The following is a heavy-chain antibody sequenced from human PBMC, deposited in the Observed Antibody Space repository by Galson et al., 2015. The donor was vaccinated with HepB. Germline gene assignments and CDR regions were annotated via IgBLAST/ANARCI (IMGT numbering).Heavy chain of an antibody. CDR2: IIPIFGIA. J-gene: IGHJ4*02. V-gene: IGHV1-69*13. CDR1: GGTFSSYA. Sequence: SVKVSCKASGGTFSSYAISWVRQAPGQGLEWMGGIIPIFGIANYAQKFQGRVTITADESTSTAYMELSSLRSEDTAVYYCARELTGTTVFSNWGLGTLVTVSS. CDR3: ARELTGTTVFSN. D-gene: IGHD1-7*01.